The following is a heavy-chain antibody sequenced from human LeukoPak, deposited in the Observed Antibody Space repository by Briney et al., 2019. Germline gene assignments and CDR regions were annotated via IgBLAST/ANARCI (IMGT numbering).Heavy chain of an antibody. J-gene: IGHJ4*02. CDR2: IIPILGIA. CDR1: GGTFSSYA. V-gene: IGHV1-69*04. Sequence: SVKVSCKASGGTFSSYAISWVRQAPGQGLEWMGRIIPILGIANYAQKFQGRVTITADKSTSTAYMELSSLRSEDTAVYYCARGSAVAGTGYFDYWGQGTPVTVSS. CDR3: ARGSAVAGTGYFDY. D-gene: IGHD6-19*01.